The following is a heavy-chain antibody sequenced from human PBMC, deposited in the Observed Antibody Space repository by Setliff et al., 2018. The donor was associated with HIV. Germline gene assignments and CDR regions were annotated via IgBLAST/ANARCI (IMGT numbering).Heavy chain of an antibody. CDR3: ALPYCSGGYYPFDY. Sequence: ASVKVSCKASGGTFSSYGITWVRQAPGQGLEWMGGSTPILDTTNYAQKFQGRVTITTDESTNTVYMELSSLRSEDTAVYYCALPYCSGGYYPFDYWGQGTLVTVSS. CDR1: GGTFSSYG. J-gene: IGHJ4*02. V-gene: IGHV1-69*05. CDR2: STPILDTT. D-gene: IGHD2-15*01.